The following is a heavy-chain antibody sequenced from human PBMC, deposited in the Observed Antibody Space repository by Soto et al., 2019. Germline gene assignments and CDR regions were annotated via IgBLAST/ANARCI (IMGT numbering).Heavy chain of an antibody. V-gene: IGHV3-72*01. CDR2: IRRQVNSYTT. J-gene: IGHJ6*02. CDR1: GFTFSDHY. D-gene: IGHD6-19*01. Sequence: EVQLVESGGGLVQPGGSLRLSCEASGFTFSDHYMDWVRQAPGKGLEWVGRIRRQVNSYTTEYAATVKGRFTISRDDSKNSLYLQMNSLKTEDTAVYYCTRDLVPGTPGGLDAWGQGTAVGVSS. CDR3: TRDLVPGTPGGLDA.